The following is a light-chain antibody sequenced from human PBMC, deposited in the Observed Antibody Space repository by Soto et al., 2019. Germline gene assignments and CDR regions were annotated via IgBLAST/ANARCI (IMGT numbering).Light chain of an antibody. CDR2: AAS. CDR1: QTFGRW. V-gene: IGKV1-6*01. CDR3: LQDYNYPRT. Sequence: AIQLTQSPSSLSASVGDRVTITCRASQTFGRWLAWFQQKPGKAPKLLIYAASSLQSGVPSRFSGSGSGTDFTLTISSLQPEDFATYYCLQDYNYPRTFGQGTKVDIK. J-gene: IGKJ1*01.